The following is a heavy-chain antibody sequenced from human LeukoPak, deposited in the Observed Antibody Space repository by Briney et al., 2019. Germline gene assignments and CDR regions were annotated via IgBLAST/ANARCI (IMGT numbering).Heavy chain of an antibody. J-gene: IGHJ4*02. Sequence: GSVRVSCKASGYTFTGYYMHWVRQTPGQGLEWMGWINPNSGGTNYAQKFQGRVTMTRDTSISTAYMELSRLRSDDTAVYYCARNYYDSTSFDYWGQGTLVTVSS. CDR3: ARNYYDSTSFDY. CDR2: INPNSGGT. V-gene: IGHV1-2*02. D-gene: IGHD3-22*01. CDR1: GYTFTGYY.